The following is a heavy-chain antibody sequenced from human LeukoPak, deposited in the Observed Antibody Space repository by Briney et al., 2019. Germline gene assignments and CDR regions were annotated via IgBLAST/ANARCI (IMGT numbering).Heavy chain of an antibody. Sequence: MPGGSLRLSCVASGFTFSSYALNWVRQAPGKGLEWVARIKTKTDGGTTDYAAPVKGRFTISRGDSKNTVYLQMNGLKTEDTAAYYCVSQYFDFWGQGTLVTVSS. CDR3: VSQYFDF. CDR1: GFTFSSYA. J-gene: IGHJ4*02. V-gene: IGHV3-15*01. CDR2: IKTKTDGGTT.